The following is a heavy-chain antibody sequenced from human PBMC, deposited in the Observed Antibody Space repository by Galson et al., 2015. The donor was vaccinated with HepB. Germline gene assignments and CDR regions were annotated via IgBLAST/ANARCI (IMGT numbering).Heavy chain of an antibody. V-gene: IGHV3-64D*06. CDR3: VKDQARVVVVAANHFSSGGAFDI. J-gene: IGHJ3*02. Sequence: SLRLSCAASGFTFSSYAMHWVRQAPGKGLEYVSAISSNGGSTYYADSVKGRFTISRDNSKNTLYLQMSSLRAEDTAVYYCVKDQARVVVVAANHFSSGGAFDIWGQGTMVTVSS. CDR2: ISSNGGST. D-gene: IGHD2-15*01. CDR1: GFTFSSYA.